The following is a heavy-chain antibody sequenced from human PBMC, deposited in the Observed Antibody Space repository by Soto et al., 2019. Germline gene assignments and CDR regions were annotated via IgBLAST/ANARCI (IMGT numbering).Heavy chain of an antibody. CDR2: ISYDGSNE. D-gene: IGHD3-3*01. CDR3: ARVESNYDFWSGSGVPWA. J-gene: IGHJ4*02. Sequence: PGGSLRLSCAASGFTFSSYAMHWVRQAPGKGLEWVSVISYDGSNEYYAYSVKGRFTISRDKSKNTMYLQMNSLRAEDTAVYYCARVESNYDFWSGSGVPWAGGQGTLVTVSS. CDR1: GFTFSSYA. V-gene: IGHV3-30-3*01.